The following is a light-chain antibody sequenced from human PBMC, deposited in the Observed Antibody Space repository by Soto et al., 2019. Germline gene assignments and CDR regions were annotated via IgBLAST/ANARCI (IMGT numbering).Light chain of an antibody. CDR3: HQYNLWPPGDT. CDR1: QYVSSN. J-gene: IGKJ2*01. Sequence: EIVMTQSPATLSVSPGERATLSCRASQYVSSNLAWYQQKPGQAPRLLIYGASTRATGIPARFSGSGSGTEFTLAITSLQSETFAVYYAHQYNLWPPGDTCGQGTKLEIK. CDR2: GAS. V-gene: IGKV3-15*01.